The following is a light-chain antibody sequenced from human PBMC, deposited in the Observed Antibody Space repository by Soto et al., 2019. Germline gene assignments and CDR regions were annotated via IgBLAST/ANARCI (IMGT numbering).Light chain of an antibody. Sequence: EIVLTQSPATLSLSPGERATLSCRASQSVSTSLAWYQQKPCQAPRLLIYDASHRATDIPARFSGSGSGTDFSLPISSLEPEDFAVYYCQQRGNWESTFGQGTKLEIK. CDR3: QQRGNWEST. V-gene: IGKV3-11*01. CDR1: QSVSTS. CDR2: DAS. J-gene: IGKJ2*02.